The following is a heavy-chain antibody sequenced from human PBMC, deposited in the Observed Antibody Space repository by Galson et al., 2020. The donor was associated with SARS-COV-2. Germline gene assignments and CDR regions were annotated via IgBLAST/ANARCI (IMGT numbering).Heavy chain of an antibody. D-gene: IGHD2-2*01. V-gene: IGHV3-11*06. CDR1: GFTFSDYY. Sequence: KIGESLKISCAASGFTFSDYYMSWIRQAPGKGLEWVSYISSSSSYTNYADSVKGRFTISRDNAKNSLYLQMNSLRAEDTAVYYCARDIVVVVPAATDYYYYGMDVWGQGTTVTVSS. CDR2: ISSSSSYT. J-gene: IGHJ6*02. CDR3: ARDIVVVVPAATDYYYYGMDV.